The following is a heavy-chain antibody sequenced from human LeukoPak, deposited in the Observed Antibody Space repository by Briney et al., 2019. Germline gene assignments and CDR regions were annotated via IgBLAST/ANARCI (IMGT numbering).Heavy chain of an antibody. V-gene: IGHV3-23*01. D-gene: IGHD2-2*01. CDR3: AKDGFYCSSTSCYGDY. CDR1: GFTFSSYA. CDR2: ISGSGGST. Sequence: GVSLGLSCAASGFTFSSYAMSWVRQAPGKGLEWVSAISGSGGSTYYADSVKGRFTISRDNSKNTLYLQMNSLRAEDTAVYYCAKDGFYCSSTSCYGDYWGQGTLVTVSS. J-gene: IGHJ4*02.